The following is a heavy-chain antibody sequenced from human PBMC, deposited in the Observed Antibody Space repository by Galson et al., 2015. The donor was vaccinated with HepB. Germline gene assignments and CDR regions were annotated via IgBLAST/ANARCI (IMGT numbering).Heavy chain of an antibody. CDR1: GFTFSSYS. CDR3: ARLYITMVRRVSVDWFDP. D-gene: IGHD3-10*01. CDR2: ISSSSSTI. Sequence: SLRLSCAASGFTFSSYSMNWVRQAPGKGLEWVSYISSSSSTIYYADSVKGRFTISRDNAKNSLYLQMNSLRAEDTAVYYCARLYITMVRRVSVDWFDPWGQGTLVTVSS. J-gene: IGHJ5*02. V-gene: IGHV3-48*01.